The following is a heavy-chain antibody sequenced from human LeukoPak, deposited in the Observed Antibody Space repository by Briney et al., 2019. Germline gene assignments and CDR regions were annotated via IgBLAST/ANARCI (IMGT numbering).Heavy chain of an antibody. CDR3: ARRDSSGYYGY. J-gene: IGHJ4*02. CDR2: IYTSGST. D-gene: IGHD3-22*01. Sequence: SETLSLTCTVSGGSISSYYWSWIRQPPGEGLEWIGYIYTSGSTNYNPSLKSRVNISVDTSKNQFSLKLSSVTAADTAVYYCARRDSSGYYGYWGQGTLVTVSS. V-gene: IGHV4-4*09. CDR1: GGSISSYY.